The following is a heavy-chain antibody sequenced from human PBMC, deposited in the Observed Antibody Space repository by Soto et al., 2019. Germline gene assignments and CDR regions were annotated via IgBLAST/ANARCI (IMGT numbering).Heavy chain of an antibody. J-gene: IGHJ4*02. V-gene: IGHV3-33*01. Sequence: QVQLVESGGGVVQPGRSLRLSCAASGFSFRVYGMHWVRQAPGKGLEWVGVIWSDGSNKYYADAVKGRFTISRDNSKDTMYLQMNSLRAEDTAVYYCARVVVSGSAFHYLDYWGQGTLVTVSS. CDR3: ARVVVSGSAFHYLDY. D-gene: IGHD2-21*01. CDR1: GFSFRVYG. CDR2: IWSDGSNK.